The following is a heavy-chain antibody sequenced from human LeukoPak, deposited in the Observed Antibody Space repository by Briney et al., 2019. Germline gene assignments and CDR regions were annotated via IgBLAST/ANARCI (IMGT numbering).Heavy chain of an antibody. D-gene: IGHD3-10*01. CDR3: ARDRDHAFDY. J-gene: IGHJ4*02. CDR1: GFTFSSYV. Sequence: GGSLRLSCAASGFTFSSYVMNWVRQAPGKGLEWISYISSSGDMIYYADSVKGRFTISRDNAKNSLYLQMNSLTAEDTAVYYCARDRDHAFDYWGQGTLVTVSS. V-gene: IGHV3-48*03. CDR2: ISSSGDMI.